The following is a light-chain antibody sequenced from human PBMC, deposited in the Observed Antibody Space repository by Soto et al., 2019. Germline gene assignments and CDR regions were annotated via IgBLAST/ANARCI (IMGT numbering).Light chain of an antibody. J-gene: IGKJ2*01. CDR1: QSVNSNY. CDR2: GIS. CDR3: HQYGSTPRT. V-gene: IGKV3-20*01. Sequence: EIVLTQSPGTLSLSPGERATLSCRASQSVNSNYFSWLQQKPGQAPRLLIYGISIRATGIPDRFSGSGSGTEFTLAISRLEPEDFAVYYCHQYGSTPRTFGQGTRLEIK.